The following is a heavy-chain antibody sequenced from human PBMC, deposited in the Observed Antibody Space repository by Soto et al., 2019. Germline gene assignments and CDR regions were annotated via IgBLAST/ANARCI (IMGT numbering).Heavy chain of an antibody. V-gene: IGHV4-31*03. J-gene: IGHJ4*02. Sequence: SETLSLPCTVSGGSIRSGGYYWSWIRQHPGKGLGWIGYIYYSGTTYYNPSLKSRVTISLDTSKNQFSLKLSSVTAADTAVYYCVSRDCSSTSCQYYFDYWGQGTLVTVSS. CDR1: GGSIRSGGYY. CDR2: IYYSGTT. CDR3: VSRDCSSTSCQYYFDY. D-gene: IGHD2-2*01.